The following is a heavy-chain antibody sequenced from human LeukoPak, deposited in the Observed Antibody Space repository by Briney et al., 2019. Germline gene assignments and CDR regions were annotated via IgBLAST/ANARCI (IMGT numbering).Heavy chain of an antibody. V-gene: IGHV4-4*07. CDR2: IYTNGGA. CDR3: ASLLSFYGSGSYRDY. Sequence: SETLSLTCTVSGGSVTSGNWNWIRQPAGKGLEWIGRIYTNGGASYNPSLKSRVTISIDASKNQFSLKLSSVTAADTAVYYCASLLSFYGSGSYRDYWGQGTLVTVSS. CDR1: GGSVTSGN. D-gene: IGHD3-10*01. J-gene: IGHJ4*02.